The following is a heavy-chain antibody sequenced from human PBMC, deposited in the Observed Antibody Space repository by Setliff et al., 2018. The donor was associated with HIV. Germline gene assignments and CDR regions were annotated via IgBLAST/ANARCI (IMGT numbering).Heavy chain of an antibody. CDR3: ARPLIAAAGTDAFDI. D-gene: IGHD6-13*01. J-gene: IGHJ3*02. V-gene: IGHV4-59*11. CDR2: IYYSGST. Sequence: SETLSLTCTVSGGSISSHYWSWIRQPPGKGLEWIGYIYYSGSTNYNPSLKSRVTISVDTSKNQLSLKLSSVTAADTAVYYCARPLIAAAGTDAFDIWGQGTMVTVSS. CDR1: GGSISSHY.